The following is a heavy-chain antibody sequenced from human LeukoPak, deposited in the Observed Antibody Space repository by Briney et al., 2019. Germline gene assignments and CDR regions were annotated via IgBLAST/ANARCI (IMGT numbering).Heavy chain of an antibody. V-gene: IGHV1-69*13. D-gene: IGHD2-2*01. Sequence: ASVKVSDKASGGTFSSYAISWVRQAPGQGLEWMGGIIPIFGTANYAQKFQGRVTITADESTSTAYMELSSLRSEDTAVYYCARGGDCSSTSCYYYYGMDVWGQGTTVTVSS. CDR2: IIPIFGTA. CDR3: ARGGDCSSTSCYYYYGMDV. CDR1: GGTFSSYA. J-gene: IGHJ6*02.